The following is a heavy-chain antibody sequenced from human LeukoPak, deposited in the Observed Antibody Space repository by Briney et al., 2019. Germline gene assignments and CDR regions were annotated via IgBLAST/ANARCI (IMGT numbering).Heavy chain of an antibody. CDR3: ARGIGSYYPSPFDY. CDR2: IYTSGSA. Sequence: SETLSLTCTVSGGSISSGSYYWSWIRQPAGKGLEWIGRIYTSGSANYNPSLKSRVTISVDKSKNQFSLKLSSVTAADTAVYYCARGIGSYYPSPFDYWGQGTLVTVSS. V-gene: IGHV4-61*02. J-gene: IGHJ4*02. CDR1: GGSISSGSYY. D-gene: IGHD1-26*01.